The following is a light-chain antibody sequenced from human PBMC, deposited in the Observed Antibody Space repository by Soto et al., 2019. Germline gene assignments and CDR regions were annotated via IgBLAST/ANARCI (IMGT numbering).Light chain of an antibody. Sequence: QSVLTQPPSASGSPGQSVPISCTGTSSDVGEYDYVSWYQQHPGKAPKLMIYEVTKRPSGVPDRFSGSKSGNTASLTVSGLQAEDEADYYCSSYAGSSKLIFGGGTKLTVL. CDR3: SSYAGSSKLI. CDR2: EVT. J-gene: IGLJ2*01. V-gene: IGLV2-8*01. CDR1: SSDVGEYDY.